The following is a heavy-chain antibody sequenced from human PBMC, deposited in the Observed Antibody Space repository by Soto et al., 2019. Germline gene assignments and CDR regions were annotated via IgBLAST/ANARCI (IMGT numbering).Heavy chain of an antibody. D-gene: IGHD3-10*01. J-gene: IGHJ6*01. CDR3: ARDSVRERGPAHFYFGMDV. CDR1: GDSLSSGGSY. CDR2: ISYSGTT. Sequence: SETLSLTCTVSGDSLSSGGSYWTWIRQHPVKGLEWIGYISYSGTTYYNPSLKSRLTISVDTSKNHFFLNLSSVTAADTALYYCARDSVRERGPAHFYFGMDVWGQGTTVT. V-gene: IGHV4-31*03.